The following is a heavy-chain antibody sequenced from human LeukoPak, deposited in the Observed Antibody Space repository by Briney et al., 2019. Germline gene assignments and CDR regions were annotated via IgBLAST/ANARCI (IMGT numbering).Heavy chain of an antibody. D-gene: IGHD3-22*01. Sequence: GGSLRLSCAASGFTFSNSAMSWVRQAPGKGLEWVSAISGSGGSTYYADSVKGRFTISRDNAKNSLYLQMNSLRAEDTAVYYCAREDYYDSSGYYYGMDVWGQGTTVTVSS. CDR3: AREDYYDSSGYYYGMDV. V-gene: IGHV3-23*01. CDR1: GFTFSNSA. CDR2: ISGSGGST. J-gene: IGHJ6*02.